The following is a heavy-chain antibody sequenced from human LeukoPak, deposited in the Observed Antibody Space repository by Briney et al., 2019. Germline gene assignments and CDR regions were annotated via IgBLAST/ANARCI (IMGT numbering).Heavy chain of an antibody. J-gene: IGHJ6*03. Sequence: GASVKVSCKASGYTFTSYDINWVRQATGQGLEWMGWMNPNSGNTGYAQKFQGRVTMTRNTSISTAYMELSSLRSEDTAVYYCASRQYCSSTSCEGDYYYYYMDVWGKGTTVTVFS. CDR1: GYTFTSYD. D-gene: IGHD2-2*01. V-gene: IGHV1-8*01. CDR2: MNPNSGNT. CDR3: ASRQYCSSTSCEGDYYYYYMDV.